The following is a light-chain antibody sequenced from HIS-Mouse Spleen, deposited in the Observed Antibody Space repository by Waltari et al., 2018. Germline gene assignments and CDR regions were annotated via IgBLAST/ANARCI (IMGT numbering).Light chain of an antibody. CDR1: QSISSW. Sequence: DIQMTQSPSTLSASVGDRVTITCRASQSISSWLAWYQQKPGKATKLLIYKASSLESGVPSRFSGSGSGTEFTLTISSLQPDDFATYYCQQYNSYSALTFGGGTKVEIK. V-gene: IGKV1-5*03. CDR2: KAS. CDR3: QQYNSYSALT. J-gene: IGKJ4*01.